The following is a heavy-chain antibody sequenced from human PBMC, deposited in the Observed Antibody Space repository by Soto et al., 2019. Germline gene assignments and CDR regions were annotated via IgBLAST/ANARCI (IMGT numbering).Heavy chain of an antibody. V-gene: IGHV3-23*01. Sequence: EVQLLESGGGLVQPGGSLRLSCAASGFTFSNYAMTWVRQAAGKGLEWVSSISGPGGSTYYADSVQGRFTVSRDNSKNTLFLQMNDLRPDDTAVYYCATWHEREHAFDVWGQGTTVTISS. CDR3: ATWHEREHAFDV. J-gene: IGHJ3*01. CDR2: ISGPGGST. CDR1: GFTFSNYA. D-gene: IGHD1-1*01.